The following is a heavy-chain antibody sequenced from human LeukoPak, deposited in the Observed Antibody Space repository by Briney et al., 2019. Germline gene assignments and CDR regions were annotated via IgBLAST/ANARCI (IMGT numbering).Heavy chain of an antibody. D-gene: IGHD1-26*01. CDR1: GGTFSSYA. V-gene: IGHV1-69*06. CDR3: ATEGSGSYYG. CDR2: IIPIFGTA. J-gene: IGHJ4*02. Sequence: ASVKVSCKASGGTFSSYAISWVRQAPGQGLEWMGGIIPIFGTANYAQKFQGRVTMTEDTSTDTAYMELSSLRSEDTAVYYCATEGSGSYYGWGQGTLVTVSS.